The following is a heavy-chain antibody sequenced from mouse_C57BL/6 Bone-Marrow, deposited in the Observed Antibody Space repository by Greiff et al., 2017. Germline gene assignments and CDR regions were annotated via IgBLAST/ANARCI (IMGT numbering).Heavy chain of an antibody. D-gene: IGHD2-3*01. CDR3: ARPIYDGYYVGWYFDV. J-gene: IGHJ1*03. CDR2: IDPEDGET. Sequence: EVKLMESGAELVKPGASVKLSCTASGFNIKDYYMHWVKQRTEQGLEWIGRIDPEDGETKYAPKFQGKATITADTSSNTAYLQLSSLTSEDTAVYYCARPIYDGYYVGWYFDVWGTGTTVTVSS. CDR1: GFNIKDYY. V-gene: IGHV14-2*01.